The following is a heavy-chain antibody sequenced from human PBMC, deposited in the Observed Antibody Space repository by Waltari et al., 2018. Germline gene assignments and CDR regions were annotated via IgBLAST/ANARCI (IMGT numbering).Heavy chain of an antibody. CDR2: IYYSGST. CDR1: GGSISSSSYY. Sequence: QLQLQESGPGLVKPSETLSLTCTVSGGSISSSSYYWGWIRQPPGKGLDWIGSIYYSGSTYYNPSLKSRVTISVDTSKNQFSLKLSSVTAADTAVYYCARSRIAVAGKGEWYFQHWGQGTLVTVSS. CDR3: ARSRIAVAGKGEWYFQH. J-gene: IGHJ1*01. D-gene: IGHD6-19*01. V-gene: IGHV4-39*01.